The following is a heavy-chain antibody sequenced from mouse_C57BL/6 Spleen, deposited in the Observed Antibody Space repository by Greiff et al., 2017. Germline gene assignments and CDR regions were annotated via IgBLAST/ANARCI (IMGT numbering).Heavy chain of an antibody. CDR1: GFTFSSYT. J-gene: IGHJ2*01. D-gene: IGHD1-1*01. V-gene: IGHV5-9*01. CDR3: ARQTYYYGSDY. CDR2: ISGGGGNT. Sequence: EVKLVESGGGLVKPGGSLKLSCAASGFTFSSYTMSWVRQTPEKRLEWVATISGGGGNTYYPDSVKGRFTIYRDNAKNTLYLQMSSLRSEDTALYYCARQTYYYGSDYWGQGTTLTVSS.